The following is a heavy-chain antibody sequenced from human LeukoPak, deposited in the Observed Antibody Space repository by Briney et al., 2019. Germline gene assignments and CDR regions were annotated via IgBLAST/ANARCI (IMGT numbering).Heavy chain of an antibody. D-gene: IGHD6-19*01. CDR2: ISAYNGNT. Sequence: ASVKVSCKASGYTFTSYAMNWVRQAPGQGLEWMGWISAYNGNTNYAQKLQGRVTMTTDTSTSTAYMELRSLRSDDTAVYYCARAASSGWYGWDFEYFQHWGQGTLVTVSS. V-gene: IGHV1-18*01. CDR1: GYTFTSYA. CDR3: ARAASSGWYGWDFEYFQH. J-gene: IGHJ1*01.